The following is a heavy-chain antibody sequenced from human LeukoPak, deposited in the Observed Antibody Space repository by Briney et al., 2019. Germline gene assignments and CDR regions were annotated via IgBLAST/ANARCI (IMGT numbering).Heavy chain of an antibody. V-gene: IGHV3-21*01. Sequence: PGGSLRLSCAASGFTFSSYSMNWVRQAPGKGLEWVSSISSSSSYIYYADSVKGRFTISRDNSKNTLYLQMSSLRAEDTAVYYCARGSGRVRYCSGGSCYRDAFDIWGQGTMVTVSS. CDR1: GFTFSSYS. J-gene: IGHJ3*02. CDR2: ISSSSSYI. CDR3: ARGSGRVRYCSGGSCYRDAFDI. D-gene: IGHD2-15*01.